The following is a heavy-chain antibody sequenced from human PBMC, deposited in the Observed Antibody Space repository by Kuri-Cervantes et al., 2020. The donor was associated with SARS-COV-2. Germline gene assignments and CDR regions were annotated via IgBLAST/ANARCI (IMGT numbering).Heavy chain of an antibody. CDR3: ARVYPDVYSSSWYYYYYYYGMDV. CDR1: GFTFSSYA. D-gene: IGHD6-13*01. CDR2: ISYDGSNK. J-gene: IGHJ6*02. V-gene: IGHV3-30*07. Sequence: GESLKISCAASGFTFSSYAMHWVRQAPGKGLEWVAVISYDGSNKYYADSVKGRFAISRDNAKNSLYLQMNSLRDEDTAVYYCARVYPDVYSSSWYYYYYYYGMDVRGQGTTVTVSS.